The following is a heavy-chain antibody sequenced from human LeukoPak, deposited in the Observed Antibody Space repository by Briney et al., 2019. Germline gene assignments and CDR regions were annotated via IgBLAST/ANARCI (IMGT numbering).Heavy chain of an antibody. CDR2: INRNGTT. CDR3: ARQRAAAYYFDY. J-gene: IGHJ4*02. Sequence: SETLSLTCAVYGESFSGYYWSWIRRPPGKGLEWIGEINRNGTTNYNPSLKSQVTISIDTSKDQFSLKLTSVTAADTAVYYCARQRAAAYYFDYWGQGTLVTVSS. CDR1: GESFSGYY. V-gene: IGHV4-34*01. D-gene: IGHD6-13*01.